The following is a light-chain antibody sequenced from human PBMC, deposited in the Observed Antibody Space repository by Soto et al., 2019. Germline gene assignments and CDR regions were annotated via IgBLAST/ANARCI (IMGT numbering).Light chain of an antibody. Sequence: EIVLTQSPGTLSLCPGERATLSCRASQSVSSSFLAWYQHKPGQAPRLIIYGASTRATGIPARFSGSGSGTEFTLTISSLQSEDFAVYYCQQRTKWITFGQGTRLEIK. CDR3: QQRTKWIT. CDR2: GAS. CDR1: QSVSSSF. J-gene: IGKJ5*01. V-gene: IGKV3D-20*02.